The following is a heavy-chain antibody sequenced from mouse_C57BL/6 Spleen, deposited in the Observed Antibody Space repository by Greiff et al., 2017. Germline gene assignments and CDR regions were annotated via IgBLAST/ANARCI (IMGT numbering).Heavy chain of an antibody. CDR2: IDPEDGET. V-gene: IGHV14-2*01. J-gene: IGHJ4*01. CDR1: GFNIKDYY. CDR3: VLGSSSFWYAMDY. Sequence: EVHVKQSGAELVKPGASVKLSCTASGFNIKDYYMHWVKQRTEQGLEWIGRIDPEDGETKYAPKFQGKATITADTSSNTAYLQLSSLTSEDTAVYYCVLGSSSFWYAMDYWGQGTSVTVSS. D-gene: IGHD1-1*01.